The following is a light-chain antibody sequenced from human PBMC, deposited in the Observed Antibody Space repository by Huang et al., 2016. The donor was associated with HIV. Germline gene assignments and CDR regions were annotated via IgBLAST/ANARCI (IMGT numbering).Light chain of an antibody. CDR3: QQYYSSPIT. CDR1: QSVLYSSDKNNY. CDR2: WAS. Sequence: IVMTQSPDSLAVYLGERATINCTSSQSVLYSSDKNNYLAWYQQRPGQPPKLFIYWASTRESGVPDRFSGGGSATDFTLTISGLQAEDLAVYYCQQYYSSPITFGQGTRLELK. V-gene: IGKV4-1*01. J-gene: IGKJ5*01.